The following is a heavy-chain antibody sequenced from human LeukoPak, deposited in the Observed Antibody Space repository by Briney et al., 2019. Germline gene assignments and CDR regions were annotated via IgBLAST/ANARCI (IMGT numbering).Heavy chain of an antibody. J-gene: IGHJ4*02. CDR1: GFTVSSNY. CDR2: IYSGGST. V-gene: IGHV3-53*04. CDR3: TIGVTNPFDY. D-gene: IGHD4-17*01. Sequence: HAGGSLRLSCAASGFTVSSNYMSWVRQAPGKGLEWVSVIYSGGSTYYADSVKGRFTISRHNSKNTLYLQVNSLRAEDTAVYYCTIGVTNPFDYWGQGTLVTVSS.